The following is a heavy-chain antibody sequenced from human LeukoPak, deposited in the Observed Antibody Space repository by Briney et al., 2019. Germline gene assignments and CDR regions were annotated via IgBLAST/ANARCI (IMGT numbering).Heavy chain of an antibody. Sequence: GGSLRLSCAASGFSFSNYGMNWVRQAPEKGLDWVSYISSSSSTIYYADSVRGRFTISRVNAKNSLYLQMNSLRAEDTAVYYCAKESLDTEQRNYNYYGMDVWGQGTTVTVSS. J-gene: IGHJ6*02. D-gene: IGHD1-1*01. V-gene: IGHV3-48*01. CDR2: ISSSSSTI. CDR3: AKESLDTEQRNYNYYGMDV. CDR1: GFSFSNYG.